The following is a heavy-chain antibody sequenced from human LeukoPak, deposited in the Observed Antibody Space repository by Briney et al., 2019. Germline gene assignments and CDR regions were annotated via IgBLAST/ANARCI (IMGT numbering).Heavy chain of an antibody. CDR3: GRGDF. Sequence: GGSLRLSCAASEFTFRTSWMNWVRQAPGQGLEWVANTNPDGSASRYVDSVKGRFAISRDNTKNSVFLQMNSLRTEDTAVYYCGRGDFWGQGISVTVSS. CDR1: EFTFRTSW. CDR2: TNPDGSAS. V-gene: IGHV3-7*04. J-gene: IGHJ4*02.